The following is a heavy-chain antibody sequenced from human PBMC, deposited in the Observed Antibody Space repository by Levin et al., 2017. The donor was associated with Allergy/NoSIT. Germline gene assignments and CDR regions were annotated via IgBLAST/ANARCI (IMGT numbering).Heavy chain of an antibody. CDR2: INSDGSST. CDR3: AREEYSSGWADY. Sequence: SCAASGFTFSSHWMHWVRQAPGKGLVWVSRINSDGSSTSYADSVKGRFTISRDNAKNTLYLQMNSLRAEDTAVYYCAREEYSSGWADYWGQGTLVTVSS. D-gene: IGHD6-19*01. V-gene: IGHV3-74*01. J-gene: IGHJ4*02. CDR1: GFTFSSHW.